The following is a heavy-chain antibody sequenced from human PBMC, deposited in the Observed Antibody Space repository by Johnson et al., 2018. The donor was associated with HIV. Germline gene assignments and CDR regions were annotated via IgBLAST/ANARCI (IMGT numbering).Heavy chain of an antibody. CDR1: GFTFSSYW. J-gene: IGHJ3*02. CDR3: ARGPGGSAFDI. D-gene: IGHD3-16*01. Sequence: VQLVESGGGLVQPGGSLRLSCAASGFTFSSYWMSWVRQAPGKGLEWVANIKQDGRERYYVDYVKGRFTISRDNAKNSLYLQMNGLRAEDTAVYYCARGPGGSAFDIWGQGTMVTVSS. CDR2: IKQDGRER. V-gene: IGHV3-7*01.